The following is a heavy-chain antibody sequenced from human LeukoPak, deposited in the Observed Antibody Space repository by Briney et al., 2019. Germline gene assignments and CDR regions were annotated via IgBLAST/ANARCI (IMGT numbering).Heavy chain of an antibody. CDR3: AREGPGYCSSTSCLDAFDI. Sequence: SETLSLTCTVSGDSISGSSYYWGWIRQPPGKGLEWIGNIYYGGSTYYNPSLKSRVSISVDTSNNQFSLKVGSVTAADTAVYYCAREGPGYCSSTSCLDAFDIWGQGTMVTVSS. J-gene: IGHJ3*02. CDR1: GDSISGSSYY. V-gene: IGHV4-39*02. D-gene: IGHD2-2*01. CDR2: IYYGGST.